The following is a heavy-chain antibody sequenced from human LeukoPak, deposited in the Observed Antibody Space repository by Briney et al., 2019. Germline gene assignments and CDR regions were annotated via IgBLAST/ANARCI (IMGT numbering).Heavy chain of an antibody. CDR2: IYYSGST. J-gene: IGHJ5*02. D-gene: IGHD4-17*01. CDR1: DDSISSYY. CDR3: ARKTALSGDYDWFDP. V-gene: IGHV4-59*01. Sequence: SETLSLTCTVSDDSISSYYWIWIRQPPGKGLEWIGHIYYSGSTNYNPSLKSRVTISIDTSKNQFSLKLSSVTAADTAVYYCARKTALSGDYDWFDPWGQGTLVTVSS.